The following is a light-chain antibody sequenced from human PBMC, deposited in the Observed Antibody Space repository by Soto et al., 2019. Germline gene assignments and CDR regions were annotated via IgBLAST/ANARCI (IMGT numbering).Light chain of an antibody. CDR3: NSYTTTNTLYV. CDR1: SCDIGAYDY. J-gene: IGLJ1*01. Sequence: QSALTQPASVSGSPGQSITISCTGTSCDIGAYDYVSWYQQHPGKAPKVMIYEVSNRPSWVSTRFSGAKSGNTASLTISGLQAEDEADYYCNSYTTTNTLYVFGKGTKLTVL. V-gene: IGLV2-14*01. CDR2: EVS.